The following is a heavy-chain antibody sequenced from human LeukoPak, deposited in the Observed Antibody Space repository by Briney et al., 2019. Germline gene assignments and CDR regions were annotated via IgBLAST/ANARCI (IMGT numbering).Heavy chain of an antibody. D-gene: IGHD2-2*01. CDR1: GGSISSSNW. V-gene: IGHV4-4*02. Sequence: SETLSLTCAVSGGSISSSNWWSWVRQPPGKGLEWIGEIYHSGSTNYNPSLKSRVTISVDKSKNQFSLKLDSVTAADTAVYFCARVARCTSCFDVDYWGQGTLVTVSS. CDR2: IYHSGST. J-gene: IGHJ4*02. CDR3: ARVARCTSCFDVDY.